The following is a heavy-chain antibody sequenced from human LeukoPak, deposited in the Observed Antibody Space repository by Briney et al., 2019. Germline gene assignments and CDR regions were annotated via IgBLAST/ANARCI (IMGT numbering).Heavy chain of an antibody. V-gene: IGHV1-2*02. CDR1: GYTFIAYY. J-gene: IGHJ6*03. CDR3: ARGQQLAKTLYYYYYMDV. CDR2: INPQSGGT. D-gene: IGHD6-6*01. Sequence: ASVRVSCKTSGYTFIAYYLHWVRQAPEQGLEWMGWINPQSGGTNYAQKFQGRVTMTRNTSISTAYMELSRLRSDDTAVYYCARGQQLAKTLYYYYYMDVWGKGTTVTVSS.